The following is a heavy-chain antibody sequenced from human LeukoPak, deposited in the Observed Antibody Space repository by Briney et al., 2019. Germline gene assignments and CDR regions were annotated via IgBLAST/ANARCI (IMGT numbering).Heavy chain of an antibody. Sequence: ASMKVSCKASGGTFSSYAISWVRQAPGQGLEWMGGIIPIFGTANYAQKFQGRATITADKSTSTAYMELSSLRSEDTAVYYCARGATVTTVDYWGQGTLVTVSS. CDR2: IIPIFGTA. J-gene: IGHJ4*02. CDR1: GGTFSSYA. V-gene: IGHV1-69*06. D-gene: IGHD4-17*01. CDR3: ARGATVTTVDY.